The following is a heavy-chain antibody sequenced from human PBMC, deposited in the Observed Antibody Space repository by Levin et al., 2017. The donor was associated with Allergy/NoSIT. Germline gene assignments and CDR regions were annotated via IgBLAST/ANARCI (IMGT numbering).Heavy chain of an antibody. CDR2: ISSSSSYI. Sequence: GESLKISCAASGFTFSSYSMNWVRQAPGKGLEWVSSISSSSSYIYYADSVKGRFTISRDNAKNSLYLQMNSLRAEDTAVYYCARGGEGGILRKRSSFYYYYYMDVWGKGTTVTVSS. CDR1: GFTFSSYS. V-gene: IGHV3-21*01. D-gene: IGHD3-16*01. CDR3: ARGGEGGILRKRSSFYYYYYMDV. J-gene: IGHJ6*03.